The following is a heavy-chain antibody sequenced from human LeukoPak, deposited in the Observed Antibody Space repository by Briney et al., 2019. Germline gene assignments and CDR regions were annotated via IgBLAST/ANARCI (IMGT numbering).Heavy chain of an antibody. J-gene: IGHJ4*02. CDR1: GHTSPRYG. V-gene: IGHV1-18*01. D-gene: IGHD3-3*01. CDR3: ARDERLLSFLK. Sequence: ASVKVSCRASGHTSPRYGISWVRQAPGQGLEWMGWISVDNGYTKYAQKFQGRVTMTTDTSTSTAYMELRSLRSDDTAIYYCARDERLLSFLKWGQGTLVTVSS. CDR2: ISVDNGYT.